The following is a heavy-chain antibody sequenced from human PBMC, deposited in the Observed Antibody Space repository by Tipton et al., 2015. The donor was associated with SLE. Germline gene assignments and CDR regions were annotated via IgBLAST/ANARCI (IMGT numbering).Heavy chain of an antibody. CDR1: GGSVSSHY. Sequence: TLSLTCTVSGGSVSSHYWSWIRQPPGKGLEFIGYISHSGITNYNPSLKSRVTISVDTSKNQFSLKLSSVTAADTAVYYCARDGIAAAATDYFDYWGQGTLVTVSS. V-gene: IGHV4-59*02. J-gene: IGHJ4*02. D-gene: IGHD6-13*01. CDR2: ISHSGIT. CDR3: ARDGIAAAATDYFDY.